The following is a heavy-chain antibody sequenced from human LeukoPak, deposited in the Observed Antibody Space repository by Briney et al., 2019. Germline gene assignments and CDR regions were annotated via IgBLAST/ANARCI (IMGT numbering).Heavy chain of an antibody. V-gene: IGHV3-30*02. Sequence: GGSLRLSCAASGFTFSSYAMSWVRQAPGKGLEWVAFIRYDGSNKYYADSVKGRFTISRDNSKNTLYLQMNSLRAEDTAVYYCAKDSVWGPDAFDIWGQGTMVTVSS. CDR2: IRYDGSNK. D-gene: IGHD7-27*01. CDR3: AKDSVWGPDAFDI. J-gene: IGHJ3*02. CDR1: GFTFSSYA.